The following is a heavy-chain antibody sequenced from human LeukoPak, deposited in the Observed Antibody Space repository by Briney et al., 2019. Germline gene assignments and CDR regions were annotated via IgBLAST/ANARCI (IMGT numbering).Heavy chain of an antibody. CDR3: VKATLGYCSGGTCSADY. J-gene: IGHJ4*02. CDR2: INSHGGST. Sequence: GGSLRLSCSASGFTFSSYAMHWVRQAPGKGLEYVSTINSHGGSTYYADPVKDRFTISRDNSKNTLYLQMSSLRSDDTAVYYCVKATLGYCSGGTCSADYWGQGTLVTVSS. V-gene: IGHV3-64D*06. CDR1: GFTFSSYA. D-gene: IGHD2-15*01.